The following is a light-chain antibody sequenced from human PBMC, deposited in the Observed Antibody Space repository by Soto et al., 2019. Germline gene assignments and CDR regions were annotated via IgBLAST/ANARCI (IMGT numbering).Light chain of an antibody. V-gene: IGKV3-15*01. Sequence: EIVMTQSPATLSVSPGERAALSCRASQTVYNNLAWYQQKPGQAPRLLIYGASARATGIPARFSGSGSGTELTLTVSSLQSEDFAVYYCQQYSNWPLTFGGGTKVEIK. CDR3: QQYSNWPLT. J-gene: IGKJ4*01. CDR2: GAS. CDR1: QTVYNN.